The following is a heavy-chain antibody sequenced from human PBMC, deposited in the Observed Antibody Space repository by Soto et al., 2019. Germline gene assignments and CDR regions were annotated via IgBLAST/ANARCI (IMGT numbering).Heavy chain of an antibody. J-gene: IGHJ4*02. CDR2: ISYDGSNK. D-gene: IGHD1-26*01. Sequence: QVQLVESGGGVVQPGRSLRLSCAASGFTFSSYGMHWVRQAPGKGLEWVAVISYDGSNKYYADSVEGRFTISRDNSKNTRDLQMNSLRAEDTAVYYCEKGAYSGSYFDCWGQGTMVTVSS. CDR3: EKGAYSGSYFDC. V-gene: IGHV3-30*18. CDR1: GFTFSSYG.